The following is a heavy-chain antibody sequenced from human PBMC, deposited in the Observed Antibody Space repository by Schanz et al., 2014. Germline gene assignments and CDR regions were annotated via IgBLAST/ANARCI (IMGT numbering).Heavy chain of an antibody. Sequence: QVHLVQSGAEVKKPGSSVKVSCKASGGTFSSDTFSWVRQAPGQGLEWMGRIIPILGIATYAQKFQGRLTITADKSSDTAYMELSSLRSEDTAVYYCAREVGLYDRGWFDPWGQGTLVTVSA. CDR3: AREVGLYDRGWFDP. CDR1: GGTFSSDT. J-gene: IGHJ5*02. CDR2: IIPILGIA. D-gene: IGHD3-22*01. V-gene: IGHV1-69*08.